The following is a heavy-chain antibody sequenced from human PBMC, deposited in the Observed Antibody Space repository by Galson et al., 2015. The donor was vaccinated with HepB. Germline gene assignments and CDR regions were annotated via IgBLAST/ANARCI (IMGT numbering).Heavy chain of an antibody. CDR1: GFTFSSYA. CDR3: AKRVVTALYYGLDI. V-gene: IGHV3-23*01. CDR2: ISDSGDTT. J-gene: IGHJ6*02. Sequence: SLRLSCAGSGFTFSSYAMNWVRQAPGKGLQWVAQISDSGDTTYNTDSVKDRFTISRDNSKNTVYLQMNSLRADDTAVYYCAKRVVTALYYGLDIWGQGTTVTVSS. D-gene: IGHD5-18*01.